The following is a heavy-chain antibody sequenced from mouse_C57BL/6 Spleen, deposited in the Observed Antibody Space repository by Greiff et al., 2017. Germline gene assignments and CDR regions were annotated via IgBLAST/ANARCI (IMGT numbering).Heavy chain of an antibody. V-gene: IGHV1-61*01. CDR2: IYPSDSET. CDR3: ARSEDSNYDAMDY. CDR1: GYTFTSYW. D-gene: IGHD2-5*01. Sequence: QVHVKQPGAELVRPGSSVKLSCKASGYTFTSYWMDWVKQRPGQGLEWIGNIYPSDSETHYNQKFKDKATLTVDKSSSTAYMQLSSLTSEDSAVYYCARSEDSNYDAMDYWGQGTSVTVSS. J-gene: IGHJ4*01.